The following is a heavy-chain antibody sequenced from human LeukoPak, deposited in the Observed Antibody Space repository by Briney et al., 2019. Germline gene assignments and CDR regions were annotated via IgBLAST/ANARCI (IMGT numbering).Heavy chain of an antibody. Sequence: PGRSLRLSCAASGFTFSRYGMHWVRQAPGKGLEWVAFISYDGSDKYYVDSVKGRFTISRDNSKNTLYLQMNSLRAEDTAVYHCAKDFVSSAGIPDYWGQGTLVTVSS. V-gene: IGHV3-30*18. D-gene: IGHD6-13*01. CDR3: AKDFVSSAGIPDY. CDR2: ISYDGSDK. CDR1: GFTFSRYG. J-gene: IGHJ4*02.